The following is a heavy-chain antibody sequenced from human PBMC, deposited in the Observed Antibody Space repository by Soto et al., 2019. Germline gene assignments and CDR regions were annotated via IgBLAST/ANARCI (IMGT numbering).Heavy chain of an antibody. V-gene: IGHV3-33*01. J-gene: IGHJ4*02. CDR3: ARDYNSGYDILTGSFDY. CDR2: IWYDGSNK. Sequence: GGSLRLSCAASGFTFSSYCMHWVRQAPGKGLEWVAVIWYDGSNKYYADSVKGRFTISRDNSKNTLYLQMNSLRAEDTAVYYCARDYNSGYDILTGSFDYWGQGTLVTVSS. D-gene: IGHD3-9*01. CDR1: GFTFSSYC.